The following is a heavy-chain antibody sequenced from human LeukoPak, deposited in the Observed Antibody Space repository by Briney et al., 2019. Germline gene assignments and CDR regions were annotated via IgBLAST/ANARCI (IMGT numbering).Heavy chain of an antibody. J-gene: IGHJ4*02. CDR3: ARATQGYFDY. CDR1: GFTFSSYE. Sequence: GGSLRLSCAASGFTFSSYEMNWVRQAPGKGLEWVAHIKQDGREKHYVDSVKGRFTISRDNAKNSLYLEMNSLRVEDTAVYYCARATQGYFDYWGQGALVTVSS. CDR2: IKQDGREK. V-gene: IGHV3-7*04.